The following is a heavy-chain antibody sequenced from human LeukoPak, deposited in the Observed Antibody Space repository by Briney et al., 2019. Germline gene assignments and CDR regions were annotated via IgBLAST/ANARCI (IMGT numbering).Heavy chain of an antibody. CDR1: GGSISSYY. Sequence: SETLSLTCTVSGGSISSYYWSWIRQPPGKGLEWIGYIYYSGSTNYNPSLKSRVTISVDTSKNQFSLKLSSVTAADTAVYYCARESRYYYYMDVWGKGTTVSISS. V-gene: IGHV4-59*01. CDR3: ARESRYYYYMDV. CDR2: IYYSGST. J-gene: IGHJ6*03.